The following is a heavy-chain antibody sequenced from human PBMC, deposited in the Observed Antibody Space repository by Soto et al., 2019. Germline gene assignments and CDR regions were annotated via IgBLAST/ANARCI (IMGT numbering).Heavy chain of an antibody. J-gene: IGHJ3*02. D-gene: IGHD6-25*01. Sequence: GESLKISCKGSGYTFTAYWIGWVRQMPGKGLEWMGIIYPGDSGTRYSPSFQGQVTISADKSISTACLQWSSLKASDTAMFYCARGGYSGNSKDPFYIWGPGTMVTVSS. V-gene: IGHV5-51*01. CDR2: IYPGDSGT. CDR1: GYTFTAYW. CDR3: ARGGYSGNSKDPFYI.